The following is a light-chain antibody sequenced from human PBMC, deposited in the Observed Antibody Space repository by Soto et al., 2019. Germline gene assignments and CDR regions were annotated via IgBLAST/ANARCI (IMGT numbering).Light chain of an antibody. CDR1: QSVSSN. CDR3: QQYNNWPLT. V-gene: IGKV3-15*01. J-gene: IGKJ4*01. Sequence: ETVMTQSPATLSVSLGERATLSCRASQSVSSNLAWYQQKPGQAPRLLIYGTSTRATGIPARFSGSVSGTEFTLTISSLQSEDFAVYYCQQYNNWPLTFGGGAKVEIK. CDR2: GTS.